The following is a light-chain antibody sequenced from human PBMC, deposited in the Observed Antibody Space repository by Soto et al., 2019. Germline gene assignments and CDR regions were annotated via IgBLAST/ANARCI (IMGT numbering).Light chain of an antibody. CDR1: SSDVGGYNF. Sequence: QSALTKPASVSGSPGQSITISCTGTSSDVGGYNFVSWFQPRPGKAPQLLLYDVSHRPSGVSNRFSGSKSGHTASLTSSGVQADDDADAHCFSYTSSGTLVVFCGGTQLTVL. J-gene: IGLJ7*01. CDR3: FSYTSSGTLVV. V-gene: IGLV2-14*01. CDR2: DVS.